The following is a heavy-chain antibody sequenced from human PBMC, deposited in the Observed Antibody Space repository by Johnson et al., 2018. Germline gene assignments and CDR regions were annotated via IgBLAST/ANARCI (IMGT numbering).Heavy chain of an antibody. CDR3: AKDFMTTAAEYFQH. V-gene: IGHV3-23*04. Sequence: VQLVQSGGGLVQPGGSLRLSCAASGFTFSMYAMSWVRQAPGKGLEWVSGVSRRGDSTYYADSVRGRFTVSRDNSKNTLYLQMNSLRAEDTAVYYCAKDFMTTAAEYFQHWGQGTLVTVSS. D-gene: IGHD1-14*01. CDR2: VSRRGDST. CDR1: GFTFSMYA. J-gene: IGHJ1*01.